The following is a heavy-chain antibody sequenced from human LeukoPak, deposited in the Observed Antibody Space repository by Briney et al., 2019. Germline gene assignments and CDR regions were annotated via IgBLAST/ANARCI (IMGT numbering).Heavy chain of an antibody. J-gene: IGHJ6*03. CDR2: IGGSGGST. CDR1: GFTFSSNA. CDR3: AKDRTSRYDFWSGSYSHYYYYYMDV. Sequence: GGSLRLSCAVSGFTFSSNAMSWVRQAPGKGLEWVSAIGGSGGSTYYADSVKGRFTISGDNSKNMLYLQMNSLRAEDTALYYCAKDRTSRYDFWSGSYSHYYYYYMDVWGKGTTVTVSS. D-gene: IGHD3-3*01. V-gene: IGHV3-23*01.